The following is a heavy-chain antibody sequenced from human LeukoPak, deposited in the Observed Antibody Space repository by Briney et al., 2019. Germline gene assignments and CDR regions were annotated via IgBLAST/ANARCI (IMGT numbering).Heavy chain of an antibody. CDR3: ARDIRYSGSYFTDY. D-gene: IGHD1-26*01. Sequence: SVKVSCKASGGTFSSYAISWVRQAPGQGLEWMGRIIPILGIANYAQKFQGRVTITADKSTSTAYMELSSLRSDDTAVYYCARDIRYSGSYFTDYWGQGTLVTVSS. V-gene: IGHV1-69*04. J-gene: IGHJ4*02. CDR1: GGTFSSYA. CDR2: IIPILGIA.